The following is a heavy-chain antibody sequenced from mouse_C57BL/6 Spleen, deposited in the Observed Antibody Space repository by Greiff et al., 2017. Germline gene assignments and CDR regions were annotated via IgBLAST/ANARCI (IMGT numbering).Heavy chain of an antibody. CDR3: TTAGLGYFDV. V-gene: IGHV1-15*01. CDR2: IDPETGGT. J-gene: IGHJ1*03. D-gene: IGHD1-2*01. Sequence: VQLQQSGAELVRPGASVTLSCKASGYTFTDYEMHWVKQTPVHGLEWIGAIDPETGGTAYNQKFKGKAILTADKSSSTAYVELRSLTSEDSAVYYCTTAGLGYFDVWGTGTTVTVSS. CDR1: GYTFTDYE.